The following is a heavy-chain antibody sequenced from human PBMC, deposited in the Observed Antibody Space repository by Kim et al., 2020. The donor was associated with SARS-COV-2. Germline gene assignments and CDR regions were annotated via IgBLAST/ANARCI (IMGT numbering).Heavy chain of an antibody. Sequence: SETLSLTCTVSGGSISSGGYYWSWIRQHPGKGLEWIGYIYYSGSTYYNPSLKSRVTISVDTSKNQFSLKLSSVTAADTAVYYCSSWGDAMHASRDYWGQGTLVTVSS. CDR2: IYYSGST. CDR1: GGSISSGGYY. CDR3: SSWGDAMHASRDY. D-gene: IGHD2-2*01. J-gene: IGHJ4*02. V-gene: IGHV4-31*03.